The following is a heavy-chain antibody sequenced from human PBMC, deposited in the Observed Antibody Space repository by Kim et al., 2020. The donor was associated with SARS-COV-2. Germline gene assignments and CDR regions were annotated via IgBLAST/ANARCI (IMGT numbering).Heavy chain of an antibody. Sequence: GSLRLSCAASGFTFSSYAMSWVRQAPGKGLEWVSAISGSGGSTYYADSVKGRFTISRDNSKNTLYLQMNSLRAEDTAVYYCAKVEGFGGGIDYWGQGTLVTVSS. D-gene: IGHD3-10*01. CDR2: ISGSGGST. CDR3: AKVEGFGGGIDY. J-gene: IGHJ4*02. CDR1: GFTFSSYA. V-gene: IGHV3-23*01.